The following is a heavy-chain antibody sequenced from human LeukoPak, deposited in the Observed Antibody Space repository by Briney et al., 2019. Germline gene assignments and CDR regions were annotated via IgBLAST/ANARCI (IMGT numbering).Heavy chain of an antibody. V-gene: IGHV3-33*06. CDR3: AKDREWLHDFNYFDY. J-gene: IGHJ4*02. CDR2: IWYDGSNK. D-gene: IGHD3-3*01. CDR1: GFTFSSYG. Sequence: GRSLRLSCAASGFTFSSYGMHWVRQAPGKGLEWVAVIWYDGSNKYYADSVKGRFTISRDNSKNTLYLQMNSLRAEDTAVYYCAKDREWLHDFNYFDYWGQGTLVTVSS.